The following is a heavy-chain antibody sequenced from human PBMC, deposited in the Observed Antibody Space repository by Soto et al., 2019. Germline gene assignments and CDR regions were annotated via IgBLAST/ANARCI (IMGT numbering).Heavy chain of an antibody. Sequence: QVQLQQWGAGLLKPSETLSLTCAVYGGSFSGYYWSWLRQPPGKGLEWIGEINHSGSTNYNPSLKSRVTISVDTSKKQVSLKLSSVTAADTAVYYCARGVATVVTSYFDYWGQGTLVTVSS. D-gene: IGHD5-12*01. J-gene: IGHJ4*02. V-gene: IGHV4-34*01. CDR3: ARGVATVVTSYFDY. CDR2: INHSGST. CDR1: GGSFSGYY.